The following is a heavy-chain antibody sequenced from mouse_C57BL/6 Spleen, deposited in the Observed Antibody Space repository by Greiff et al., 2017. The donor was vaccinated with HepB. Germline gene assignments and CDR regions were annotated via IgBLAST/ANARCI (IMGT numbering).Heavy chain of an antibody. CDR2: IDPSDSET. CDR1: GYTFTSYW. Sequence: QVHVKQSGAELVRPGSSVKLSCKASGYTFTSYWMHWVKQRPIQGLEWIGNIDPSDSETHYNQKFKDKATLTVDKSSSTAYMQLSSLTSEDSAVYYCAREHGYDEEVDYWGQGTSVTVSS. J-gene: IGHJ4*01. CDR3: AREHGYDEEVDY. D-gene: IGHD2-2*01. V-gene: IGHV1-52*01.